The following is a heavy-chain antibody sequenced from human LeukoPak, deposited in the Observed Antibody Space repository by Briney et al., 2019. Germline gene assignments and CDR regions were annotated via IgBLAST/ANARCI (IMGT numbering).Heavy chain of an antibody. CDR3: ARDPHLSMVRGVMSYYFDY. CDR2: IDHTGST. J-gene: IGHJ4*02. CDR1: DDSISIYY. Sequence: SETLSLTCSVSDDSISIYYWSWIRQPPGKGLEWIGYIDHTGSTYYNPSLKSRVTISVDTSKNQFSLKLSSVTAADTAVYYCARDPHLSMVRGVMSYYFDYWGQGTLVTVSS. V-gene: IGHV4-59*12. D-gene: IGHD3-10*01.